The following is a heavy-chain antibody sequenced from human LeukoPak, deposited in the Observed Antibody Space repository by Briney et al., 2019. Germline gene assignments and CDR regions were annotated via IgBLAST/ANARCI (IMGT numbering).Heavy chain of an antibody. D-gene: IGHD6-19*01. CDR2: IKEDGSEK. J-gene: IGHJ4*02. Sequence: GGSLRLSCAASGFTFSTYWMSWVRQAPGKGLEWVANIKEDGSEKYYVDSVKGRFTISRDNAKKSLYLQMNSLRAEDTAFYYCARGGYRSGWYAYWGQGTLVTVSP. CDR1: GFTFSTYW. V-gene: IGHV3-7*01. CDR3: ARGGYRSGWYAY.